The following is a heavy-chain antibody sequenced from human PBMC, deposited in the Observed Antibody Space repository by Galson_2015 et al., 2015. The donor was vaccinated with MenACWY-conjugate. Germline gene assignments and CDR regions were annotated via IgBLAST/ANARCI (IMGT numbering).Heavy chain of an antibody. CDR2: IRSKGHDYAT. V-gene: IGHV3-73*01. Sequence: SLRLSCAASGFTFSGSAIHWVRQASGKGLEWVGRIRSKGHDYATAYVASVKGRFTISRDDSKNTAYLQMNSLKPEDTAVYYCARHEAYCGGDCGHWGQGTLVAVSS. J-gene: IGHJ4*02. CDR1: GFTFSGSA. D-gene: IGHD2-21*02. CDR3: ARHEAYCGGDCGH.